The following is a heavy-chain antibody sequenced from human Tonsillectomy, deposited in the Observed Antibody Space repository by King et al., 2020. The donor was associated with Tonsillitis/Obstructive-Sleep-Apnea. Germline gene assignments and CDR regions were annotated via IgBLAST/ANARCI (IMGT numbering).Heavy chain of an antibody. J-gene: IGHJ6*03. Sequence: VQLPQWGAGLLKPSETLSLTCAVYGGSFSGYYWSWIRQPPGKGLEWIGEINHSGSTNYNPSLKSRVTILVDTSKNQFSLKLSSVTAADTAVYYCARGLTDIVVVPAGGYYMDVWGKGTTVTVSS. CDR1: GGSFSGYY. CDR2: INHSGST. V-gene: IGHV4-34*01. D-gene: IGHD2-2*01. CDR3: ARGLTDIVVVPAGGYYMDV.